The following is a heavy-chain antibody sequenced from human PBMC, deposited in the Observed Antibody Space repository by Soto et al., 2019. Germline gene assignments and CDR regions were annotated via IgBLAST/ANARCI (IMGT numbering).Heavy chain of an antibody. D-gene: IGHD3-16*01. J-gene: IGHJ4*02. CDR2: IYHSGST. V-gene: IGHV4-30-2*01. CDR3: ARGPPFH. CDR1: GGCIISGGYS. Sequence: PSVTLSLSCAVSGGCIISGGYSWSWIRQPPGKGLEWIGYIYHSGSTYYNPSLKSRVTISVDRSKNQFSLKLSSVAAADTAVYYCARGPPFHWGQGTLVTVSS.